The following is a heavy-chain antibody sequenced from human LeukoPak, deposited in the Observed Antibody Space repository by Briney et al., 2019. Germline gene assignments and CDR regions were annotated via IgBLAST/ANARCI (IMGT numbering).Heavy chain of an antibody. CDR3: ARDGSVTYHTAFDY. D-gene: IGHD6-19*01. CDR2: INEDGSEK. Sequence: GGSLRLSCSVSGFTFSNYWMTWVRQAPGRGLECLAVINEDGSEKHHVDSVKGRFTISRDNAKNLLFLEMNSLRDEDTAVYYCARDGSVTYHTAFDYWGQGTLVSVS. V-gene: IGHV3-7*01. CDR1: GFTFSNYW. J-gene: IGHJ4*02.